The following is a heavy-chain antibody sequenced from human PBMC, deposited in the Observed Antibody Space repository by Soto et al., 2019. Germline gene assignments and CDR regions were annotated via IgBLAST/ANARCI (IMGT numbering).Heavy chain of an antibody. V-gene: IGHV3-33*01. CDR2: IWYDGSNK. Sequence: QVQLVESGGGVVQPGRSLRLSCAASGFTFSSYGMHWVRQAPGKGLEWVAVIWYDGSNKYYADSVKGRFTISRDNSKNTLYLXXXXXXAXXXXXXXXXXXXXXXXXXFDXWGQGTLVTVSS. J-gene: IGHJ4*02. CDR3: XXXXXXXXXXFDX. CDR1: GFTFSSYG.